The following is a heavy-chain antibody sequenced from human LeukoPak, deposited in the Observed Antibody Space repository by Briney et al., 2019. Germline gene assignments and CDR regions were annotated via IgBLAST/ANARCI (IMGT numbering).Heavy chain of an antibody. CDR3: ARHVVSGRGWYDFWSGPNWFDP. D-gene: IGHD3-3*01. Sequence: GESLKISCKGSGYSFTSYWIGWVRQMPGKGLEWMGIIYPGDSDTRYSPSFQGQVTISADKSISTAYLQWSSLKASDTAMYYCARHVVSGRGWYDFWSGPNWFDPWGQGTLVTVSS. V-gene: IGHV5-51*01. CDR2: IYPGDSDT. CDR1: GYSFTSYW. J-gene: IGHJ5*02.